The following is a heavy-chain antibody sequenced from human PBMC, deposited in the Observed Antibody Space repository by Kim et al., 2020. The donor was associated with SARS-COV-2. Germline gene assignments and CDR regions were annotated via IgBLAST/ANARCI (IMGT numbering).Heavy chain of an antibody. Sequence: GASLQISCKGSGYSFTSYWISWVRQMPGKGLEWMGRIDPSDSYTNYSPSFQGHVTISADKSISTDYLQWSSLKASDTAMYYCARRVAVAGTRAGAFDIWGQGTMVTVSS. CDR1: GYSFTSYW. CDR3: ARRVAVAGTRAGAFDI. D-gene: IGHD6-19*01. J-gene: IGHJ3*02. CDR2: IDPSDSYT. V-gene: IGHV5-10-1*01.